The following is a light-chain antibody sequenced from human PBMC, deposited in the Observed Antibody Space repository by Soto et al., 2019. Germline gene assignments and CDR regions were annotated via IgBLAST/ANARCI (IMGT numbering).Light chain of an antibody. CDR2: DAS. CDR3: QQYSTWLLT. Sequence: EIVMTQSPATLSVSPGESATLSCRASQSVSGSLAWYQLKPGQAPRLLISDASTRATGVPARFSGSGSGTEFTLTISSLQSECFAVYYCQQYSTWLLTFAGGTKVEMK. V-gene: IGKV3-15*01. J-gene: IGKJ4*01. CDR1: QSVSGS.